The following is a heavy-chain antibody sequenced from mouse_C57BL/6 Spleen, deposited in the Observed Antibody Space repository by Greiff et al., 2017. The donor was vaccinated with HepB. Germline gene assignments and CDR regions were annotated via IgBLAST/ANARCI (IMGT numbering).Heavy chain of an antibody. CDR3: ARDYGSSYAGAMDY. D-gene: IGHD1-1*01. CDR2: INYDGSST. Sequence: EVQVVESEGGLVQPGSSMKLSCTASGFTFSDYYMAWVRQVPEKGLEWVANINYDGSSTYYLDSLKSRFIISRDNAKNILYLQMSSLKSEDTATYYCARDYGSSYAGAMDYWGQGTSVTVSS. J-gene: IGHJ4*01. V-gene: IGHV5-16*01. CDR1: GFTFSDYY.